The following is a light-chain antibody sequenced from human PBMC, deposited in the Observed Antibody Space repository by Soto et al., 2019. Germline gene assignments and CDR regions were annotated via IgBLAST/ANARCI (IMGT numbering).Light chain of an antibody. CDR2: DAS. CDR1: QNIKSN. Sequence: EIVMTQSPVTLSVSPGERATLSCRASQNIKSNLAWYQQKPGQAPSLLIYDASTRATGIPARFSGSGSGTEFALTISSLESEDYAIYYCQQYNNWPTWTFGQGTKVENK. J-gene: IGKJ1*01. V-gene: IGKV3-15*01. CDR3: QQYNNWPTWT.